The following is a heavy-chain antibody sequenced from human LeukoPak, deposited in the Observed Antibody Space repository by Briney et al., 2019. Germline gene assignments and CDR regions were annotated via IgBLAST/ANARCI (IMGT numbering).Heavy chain of an antibody. V-gene: IGHV3-74*01. Sequence: GGSLRLSCAASGFTFSSFWMHWVRQAPGKGLVWVSRISTDGSPTTYADSVKGRFTISRDNAKNSLYLQMNSLRAEDTAVYYCAREESQSSGWFHWGQGTLVTVSS. CDR3: AREESQSSGWFH. J-gene: IGHJ4*02. CDR1: GFTFSSFW. CDR2: ISTDGSPT. D-gene: IGHD6-19*01.